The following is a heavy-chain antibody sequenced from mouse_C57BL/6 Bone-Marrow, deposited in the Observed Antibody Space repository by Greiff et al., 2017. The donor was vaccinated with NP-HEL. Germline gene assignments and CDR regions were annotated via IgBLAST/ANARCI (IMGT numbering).Heavy chain of an antibody. CDR2: IYPRAGST. D-gene: IGHD1-1*01. CDR1: GYTFTGYD. J-gene: IGHJ2*01. Sequence: QVQLQQSGPELVKPGASVKLSCKASGYTFTGYDINWVKQRPGQGLEWIGWIYPRAGSTKYNEKFKVKATLTVDTSSSTAYMELHSLTSEDSAVYFCARWLITTVVASYYFDYWGQGTTLTVSS. V-gene: IGHV1-85*01. CDR3: ARWLITTVVASYYFDY.